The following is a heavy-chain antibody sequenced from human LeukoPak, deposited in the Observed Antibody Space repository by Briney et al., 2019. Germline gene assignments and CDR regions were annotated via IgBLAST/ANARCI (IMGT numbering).Heavy chain of an antibody. J-gene: IGHJ4*02. CDR2: IKQDGSEK. CDR3: ATCSAWFGEYHFDY. V-gene: IGHV3-7*01. CDR1: GFTFSSYW. Sequence: PGGSLRLSCAASGFTFSSYWMSWVRQAPGKGLEWVANIKQDGSEKYYVDSVKGRFTISRDNAKNSLYLQMNSLRAEDTAMYYCATCSAWFGEYHFDYWGQGTLVTVSS. D-gene: IGHD3-10*01.